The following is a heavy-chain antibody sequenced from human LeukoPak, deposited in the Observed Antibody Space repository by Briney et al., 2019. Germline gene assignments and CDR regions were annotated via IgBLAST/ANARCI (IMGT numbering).Heavy chain of an antibody. CDR2: IKQDGSEK. D-gene: IGHD3-16*02. CDR3: AREGIGGVISAENFDY. CDR1: GFTFSSYW. V-gene: IGHV3-7*01. J-gene: IGHJ4*02. Sequence: PGGSLRLSCAASGFTFSSYWMSWVRQAPGKGLEWVANIKQDGSEKYYVDSVKGRFTISRDNAKNSLYLQMNSLRAEDTAVYYCAREGIGGVISAENFDYWGQGTLVTVSS.